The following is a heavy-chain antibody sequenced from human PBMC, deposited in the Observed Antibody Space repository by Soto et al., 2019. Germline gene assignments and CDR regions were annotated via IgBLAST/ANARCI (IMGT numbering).Heavy chain of an antibody. Sequence: SETLSLTCKVSGGSISSYYWSWIRQPPGKGLEWIGYIYYSESANYNPSLKSRVTISVDTSKNQFSLKLSSVTAADTAVYYCATNRRGEKATIGFDSWGPGTLVTVSS. J-gene: IGHJ4*02. V-gene: IGHV4-59*01. CDR3: ATNRRGEKATIGFDS. CDR1: GGSISSYY. D-gene: IGHD3-10*01. CDR2: IYYSESA.